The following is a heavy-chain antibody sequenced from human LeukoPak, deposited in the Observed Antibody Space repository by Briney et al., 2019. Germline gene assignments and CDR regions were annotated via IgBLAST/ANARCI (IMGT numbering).Heavy chain of an antibody. CDR2: ISWNSGSI. J-gene: IGHJ4*02. Sequence: PGGSLRLSCAASGFTFDDYAMHWVRQAPGKGLEWVSGISWNSGSIGYADSVKGRFTISRDNAKNSLYLQMNSLRAEDTAVYYCARDFPHRRWGQGTLVTVSS. V-gene: IGHV3-9*01. CDR1: GFTFDDYA. CDR3: ARDFPHRR.